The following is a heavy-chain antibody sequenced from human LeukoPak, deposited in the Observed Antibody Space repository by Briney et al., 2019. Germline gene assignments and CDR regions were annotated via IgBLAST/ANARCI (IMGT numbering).Heavy chain of an antibody. J-gene: IGHJ5*02. Sequence: SGGSLRLSCAASGFTFDDYAMHWVRQAPGKGLEWVSGISWNSGSIGYADSVKGRFTISRDNAKNSLYLQMNSLRAEDMALYYCAKDIQPYCSSTSCLLRPWFDPWGQGILVTVSS. D-gene: IGHD2-2*01. V-gene: IGHV3-9*03. CDR3: AKDIQPYCSSTSCLLRPWFDP. CDR2: ISWNSGSI. CDR1: GFTFDDYA.